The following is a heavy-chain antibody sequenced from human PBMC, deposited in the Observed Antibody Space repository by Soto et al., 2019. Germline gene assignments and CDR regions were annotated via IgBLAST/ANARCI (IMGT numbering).Heavy chain of an antibody. CDR2: ISASGDYT. CDR1: GFFLSNNW. D-gene: IGHD2-8*01. Sequence: QVQLVESGGGWVKPGESLRLSCIGSGFFLSNNWMTWIRQGPGKGLEWVSYISASGDYTIYADSLKGRFTISRDNARNSLWLQINSLTAEDTAVYYCARSSGWRQVGVYNYGLDVWGQGTTVIVSS. J-gene: IGHJ6*02. CDR3: ARSSGWRQVGVYNYGLDV. V-gene: IGHV3-11*06.